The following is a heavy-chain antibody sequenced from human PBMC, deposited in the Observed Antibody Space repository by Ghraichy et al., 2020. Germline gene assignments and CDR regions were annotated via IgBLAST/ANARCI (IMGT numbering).Heavy chain of an antibody. Sequence: GGSLRLSCAASGFGISSHSMSWVRQAPGKGLEWVANIKQDGSDKYYVDSVKGRFTISRDNAKNSMYLQMNSLRAGDTAVYYCARGGATFDYWGQGTLVTVSS. J-gene: IGHJ4*02. CDR2: IKQDGSDK. V-gene: IGHV3-7*03. CDR3: ARGGATFDY. D-gene: IGHD1-26*01. CDR1: GFGISSHS.